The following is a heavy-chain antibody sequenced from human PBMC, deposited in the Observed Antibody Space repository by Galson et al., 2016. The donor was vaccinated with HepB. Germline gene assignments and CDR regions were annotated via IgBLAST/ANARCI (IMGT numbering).Heavy chain of an antibody. CDR1: GGSLSGYF. D-gene: IGHD2-8*01. V-gene: IGHV4-34*01. Sequence: SETLSLTCGVYGGSLSGYFWSWIRQPPGKGLEWIGEINQSGNTNYNPSLKSRVTISVDTSKNQFSLKLSSGTAAATAVYYGACSSNGECSTTKEAPWGQGTLVTVSS. CDR3: ACSSNGECSTTKEAP. CDR2: INQSGNT. J-gene: IGHJ5*02.